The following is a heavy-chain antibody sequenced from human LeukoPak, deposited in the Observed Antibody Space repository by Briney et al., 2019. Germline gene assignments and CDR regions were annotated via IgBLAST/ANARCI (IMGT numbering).Heavy chain of an antibody. CDR1: GGTFSNYA. V-gene: IGHV1-69*01. D-gene: IGHD3-10*01. Sequence: ASVKASCKASGGTFSNYAISWVRQAPGQGLEWMGGIIPIFGTANYAQKFQGRVTITADESTSTAYMELSSLRSEDTAVYYCARASYANYYGSGSYYNQFLYYYMDVWGKGTTVIVSS. CDR2: IIPIFGTA. J-gene: IGHJ6*03. CDR3: ARASYANYYGSGSYYNQFLYYYMDV.